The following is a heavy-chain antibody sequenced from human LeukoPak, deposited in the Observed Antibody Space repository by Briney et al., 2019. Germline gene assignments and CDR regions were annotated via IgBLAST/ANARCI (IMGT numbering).Heavy chain of an antibody. J-gene: IGHJ4*02. D-gene: IGHD1-26*01. CDR1: GGSISSGGYS. V-gene: IGHV4-30-2*01. CDR2: IYHSGST. CDR3: ARVSGSYFAFDY. Sequence: KPSETLSLTCAVSGGSISSGGYSWSWIRQPPGKGLEWIGEIYHSGSTNYNPSLKSRVTISVDKSKNQFSLKLSSVTAADTAVYYCARVSGSYFAFDYWGQGTLVTVSS.